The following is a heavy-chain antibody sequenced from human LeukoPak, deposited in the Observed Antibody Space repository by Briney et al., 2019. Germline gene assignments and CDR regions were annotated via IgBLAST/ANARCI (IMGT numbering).Heavy chain of an antibody. CDR3: ARDLGYYGSGSYWAVDY. Sequence: ASVKVSCKASGYTFTGYYMRWVRQAPGQGLEWMGWINPNSGGTNYAQKFQGRVTMTRDTSISTAYMELSRLRSDDTAVYYCARDLGYYGSGSYWAVDYWGQGTLVTVSS. D-gene: IGHD3-10*01. CDR2: INPNSGGT. J-gene: IGHJ4*02. V-gene: IGHV1-2*02. CDR1: GYTFTGYY.